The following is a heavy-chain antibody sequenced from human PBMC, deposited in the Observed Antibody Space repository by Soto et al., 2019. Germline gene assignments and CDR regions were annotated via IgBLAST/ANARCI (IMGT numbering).Heavy chain of an antibody. V-gene: IGHV4-59*01. J-gene: IGHJ4*02. CDR2: IYYTGTT. CDR3: ARGGNRYSNTASGVGGFDF. CDR1: GVSISSSY. D-gene: IGHD5-12*01. Sequence: SETLSLTCTVSGVSISSSYWSWIRQSPGTGLEWIGYIYYTGTTNYNPSLKRRVTISLDTAKNQFSLNVNSLTTADTAVYFCARGGNRYSNTASGVGGFDFWGQGTLVTVSS.